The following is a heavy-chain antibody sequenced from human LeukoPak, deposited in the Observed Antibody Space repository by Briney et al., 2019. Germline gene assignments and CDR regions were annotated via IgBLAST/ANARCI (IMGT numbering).Heavy chain of an antibody. J-gene: IGHJ4*02. D-gene: IGHD3-22*01. CDR1: GGSISSYY. V-gene: IGHV4-59*12. Sequence: SETLSLTCTVSGGSISSYYWSWIRQPPGEGLEWIGYIYYSGSTNYNPSLKSRVTISVDTSKNRFSLKLSSVTAADTAVYYCARGYYDTSGYWLSFFDFWGQGTLVTVSS. CDR3: ARGYYDTSGYWLSFFDF. CDR2: IYYSGST.